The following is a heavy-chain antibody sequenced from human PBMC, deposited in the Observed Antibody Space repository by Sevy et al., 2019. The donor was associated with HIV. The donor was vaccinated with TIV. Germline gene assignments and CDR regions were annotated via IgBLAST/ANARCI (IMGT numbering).Heavy chain of an antibody. CDR1: GFAFSTHA. D-gene: IGHD1-26*01. J-gene: IGHJ4*01. CDR2: ISYEGTET. Sequence: GGSLRLSCAASGFAFSTHAMHWVRQAPGKGLEWVAVISYEGTETFYAASVEGRFTISRDNSKNMLSLQINSLRPEAAAVYDCARDGGYSVTWCPLYWGHGTLVTVSS. V-gene: IGHV3-30-3*01. CDR3: ARDGGYSVTWCPLY.